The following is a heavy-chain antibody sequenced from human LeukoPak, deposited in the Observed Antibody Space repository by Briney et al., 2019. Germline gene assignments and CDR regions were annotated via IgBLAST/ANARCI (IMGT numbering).Heavy chain of an antibody. Sequence: GGSLRLSCAASVFMLSGYAMHWVRRAPGRGLEWVAVISYDGSIKYYADSVKGRFTISRDNSKNTLFLQINSLRAEDTAVYYCARGIILEWLLSRAPVDSWGQGTLVTVSS. CDR2: ISYDGSIK. D-gene: IGHD3-3*01. V-gene: IGHV3-30*01. J-gene: IGHJ4*02. CDR1: VFMLSGYA. CDR3: ARGIILEWLLSRAPVDS.